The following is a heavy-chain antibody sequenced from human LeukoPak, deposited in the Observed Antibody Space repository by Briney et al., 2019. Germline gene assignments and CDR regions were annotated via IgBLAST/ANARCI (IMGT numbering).Heavy chain of an antibody. Sequence: PGGSLRLSCAASGFTFSSYAMHWVRQAPGKGLEWVAVISYDGSNKYYADSVKGRFTISRDNSKNTLYLQMNSLRAEDTAVYYCAREAPSGGFWYFDLWGRGTLVTASS. V-gene: IGHV3-30-3*01. CDR1: GFTFSSYA. CDR2: ISYDGSNK. D-gene: IGHD2-15*01. CDR3: AREAPSGGFWYFDL. J-gene: IGHJ2*01.